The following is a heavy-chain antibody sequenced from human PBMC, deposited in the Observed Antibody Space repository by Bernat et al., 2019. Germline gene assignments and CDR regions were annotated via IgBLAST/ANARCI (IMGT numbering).Heavy chain of an antibody. CDR2: ISGSGGST. CDR1: GFTFSSYA. Sequence: EVQLVESGGGLVQPGGSLRLSCAASGFTFSSYAMSWVRQAPGKGLEWVSAISGSGGSTYYADSVKGRFTISRDNSKNTLYLQMNSLRAEDTAVYDCATGSAGYYYYGMDVWGQGTTVTVSS. CDR3: ATGSAGYYYYGMDV. V-gene: IGHV3-23*04. J-gene: IGHJ6*02. D-gene: IGHD4-17*01.